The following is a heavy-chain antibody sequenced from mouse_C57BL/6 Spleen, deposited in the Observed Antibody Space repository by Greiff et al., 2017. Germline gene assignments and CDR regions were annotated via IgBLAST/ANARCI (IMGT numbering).Heavy chain of an antibody. CDR1: GFTFSSYA. V-gene: IGHV5-9-1*02. D-gene: IGHD2-1*01. CDR2: ISSGGDYI. J-gene: IGHJ2*01. CDR3: TRYSLYGNYHDY. Sequence: EVKLVESGEGLVKPGGSLKLSCAASGFTFSSYAMSWVRQTPEKRLEWVAYISSGGDYIYYADTVKGRFTISRDNARNTLYLQMSSLKSEDTAMYYCTRYSLYGNYHDYWGQGTTLTVSS.